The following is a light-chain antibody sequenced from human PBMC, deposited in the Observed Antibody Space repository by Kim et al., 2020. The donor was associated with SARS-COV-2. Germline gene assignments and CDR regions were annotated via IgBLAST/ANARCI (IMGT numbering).Light chain of an antibody. CDR3: QQYDSSRT. CDR2: GVF. V-gene: IGKV3-20*01. Sequence: SPGERATLSCRASQSVSSNYLAWYQQKPGQAPRLLMYGVFSRATGIPDRFSGSGSGTDFTLTISRLEPEDFAVYYCQQYDSSRTFGQGTKVDIK. CDR1: QSVSSNY. J-gene: IGKJ1*01.